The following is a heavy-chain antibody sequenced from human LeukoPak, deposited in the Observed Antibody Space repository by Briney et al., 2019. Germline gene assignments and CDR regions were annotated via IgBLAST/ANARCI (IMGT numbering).Heavy chain of an antibody. Sequence: RPGGSLRLSCVGSGFSFGSYEINWVRQAPGKGLGWVSYISDIGTTTHYADSVKGRFTIFRDNAKNSVYLLMDSLMAEDTAIYYCARDRSKVTAYDDALDIWGQGTMVTVSS. CDR3: ARDRSKVTAYDDALDI. CDR1: GFSFGSYE. D-gene: IGHD2-21*02. V-gene: IGHV3-48*03. J-gene: IGHJ3*02. CDR2: ISDIGTTT.